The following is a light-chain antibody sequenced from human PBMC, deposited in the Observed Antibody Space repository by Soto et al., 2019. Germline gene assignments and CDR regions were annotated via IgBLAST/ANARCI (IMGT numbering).Light chain of an antibody. CDR1: QSVSSY. V-gene: IGKV3-11*01. J-gene: IGKJ1*01. Sequence: ELVLTQSPATLSLSPGERATLSCRAIQSVSSYLAWYQQKPGHAPRLLIYDASHRATGIPARLRGSGSGTDFPLPIRSLEPEDVAVYYCQQRSNWPPWTFGQGTQVEIQ. CDR2: DAS. CDR3: QQRSNWPPWT.